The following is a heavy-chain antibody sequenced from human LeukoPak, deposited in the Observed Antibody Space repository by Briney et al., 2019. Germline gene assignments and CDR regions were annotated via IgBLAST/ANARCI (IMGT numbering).Heavy chain of an antibody. D-gene: IGHD2-2*01. J-gene: IGHJ4*02. Sequence: GGSLRLSCAAFGFTVSVNYMSWVRQAPGKGLECVSVIYSGGNTYYADSVKGRFTISRDNSKNTLYLQMNSLRAEDTAVYYCAGISEYQTYDYWGQGTLVTVSS. V-gene: IGHV3-53*01. CDR3: AGISEYQTYDY. CDR2: IYSGGNT. CDR1: GFTVSVNY.